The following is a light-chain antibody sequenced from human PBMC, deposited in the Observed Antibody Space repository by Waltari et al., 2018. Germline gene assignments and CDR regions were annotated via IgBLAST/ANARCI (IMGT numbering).Light chain of an antibody. CDR1: QTVSST. CDR2: GAS. J-gene: IGKJ2*01. CDR3: QQCNNWPYT. Sequence: EIVMTQSPATLSVSQGERAILSCRASQTVSSTLAWYQQKPGQAPRLLIYGASTRDTGIPARFSGSGSGTDVTLTISSLQSEDFAVYCCQQCNNWPYTFGQGTRLEIK. V-gene: IGKV3-15*01.